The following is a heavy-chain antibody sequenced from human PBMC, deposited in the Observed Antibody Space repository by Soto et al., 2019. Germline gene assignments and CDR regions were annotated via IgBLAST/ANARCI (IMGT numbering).Heavy chain of an antibody. Sequence: SETLSLTCTVSGGSISSGDYYWSWIRQPPGKGLEWIGYIYYSGSTYYNPSLKSRVTISVDTSKNQFSLKLSSVTAADTAVYYCARGSSGSGMMWFDPWGQGTLVTV. J-gene: IGHJ5*02. CDR2: IYYSGST. V-gene: IGHV4-30-4*01. CDR1: GGSISSGDYY. CDR3: ARGSSGSGMMWFDP. D-gene: IGHD3-10*01.